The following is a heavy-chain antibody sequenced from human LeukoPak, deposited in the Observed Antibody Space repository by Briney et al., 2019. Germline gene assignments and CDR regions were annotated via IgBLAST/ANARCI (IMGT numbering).Heavy chain of an antibody. CDR2: ISSSGSTI. V-gene: IGHV3-48*03. CDR1: GFTFSSYE. D-gene: IGHD1-26*01. Sequence: GGSLRLSCAASGFTFSSYEMNWVRQAPGKGLEWVSYISSSGSTIYYADSVKGRFTISRDNAKNSLYLQKNSLRAEDTAVYYCVRVSGSYYEPLGYWGQGTLVTVSS. CDR3: VRVSGSYYEPLGY. J-gene: IGHJ4*02.